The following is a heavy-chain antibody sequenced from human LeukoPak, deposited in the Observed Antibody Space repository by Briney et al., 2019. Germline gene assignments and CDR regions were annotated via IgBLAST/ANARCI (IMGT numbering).Heavy chain of an antibody. CDR2: ISGSGDNT. CDR1: GFTFSSYA. CDR3: ANGSYYDSSGSFYFDY. Sequence: GGSLRLSCAASGFTFSSYAMSWVRQAPGKGLEWVSGISGSGDNTYYADSVKGRFTISRDNSKNTLYVQVNSLGTEDTAAYYCANGSYYDSSGSFYFDYWGQGTLVTVSS. J-gene: IGHJ4*02. D-gene: IGHD3-22*01. V-gene: IGHV3-23*01.